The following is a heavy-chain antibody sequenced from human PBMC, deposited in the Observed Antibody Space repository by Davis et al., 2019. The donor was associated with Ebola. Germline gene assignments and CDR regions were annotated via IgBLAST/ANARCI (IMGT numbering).Heavy chain of an antibody. CDR3: AKDEAYDFWSGYYPFDY. V-gene: IGHV3-23*01. D-gene: IGHD3-3*01. CDR2: ISGSGGST. Sequence: PGGSLRLSCAASGFTVSSNYMSWVRQAPGKGLEWVSAISGSGGSTYYADSVKGRFTISRDNSKNTLYLQMNSLRAEDTAVYYCAKDEAYDFWSGYYPFDYWGQGTLVTVSS. CDR1: GFTVSSNY. J-gene: IGHJ4*02.